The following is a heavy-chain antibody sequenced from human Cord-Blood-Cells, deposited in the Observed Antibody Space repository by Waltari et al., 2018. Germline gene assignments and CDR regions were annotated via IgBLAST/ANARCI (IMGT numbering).Heavy chain of an antibody. V-gene: IGHV1-18*01. J-gene: IGHJ4*02. Sequence: QVQLVQSGAEVKKPGASVKVSCKASGYTFTSYGISWLRQAPGKGLEGMGWISAYNGNTNYAQKLQGRVTMTTDTSTSTAYMELRSLRSDDTAVYYCARVEGYYGSGSYDYWGQGTLVTVSS. CDR2: ISAYNGNT. CDR3: ARVEGYYGSGSYDY. D-gene: IGHD3-10*01. CDR1: GYTFTSYG.